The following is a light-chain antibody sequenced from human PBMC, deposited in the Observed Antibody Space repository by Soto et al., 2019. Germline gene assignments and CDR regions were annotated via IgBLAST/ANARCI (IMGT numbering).Light chain of an antibody. CDR3: QQRSNWPRGT. CDR2: DAS. V-gene: IGKV3-11*01. CDR1: QSVSSY. Sequence: EIVLTQSPATLSLSPGERATLSCRASQSVSSYLAWYQQKPGQATSLLIYDASNRATGIPARFSGSGSGTDFTLTISSLEPEDFAVYYCQQRSNWPRGTFGQGTKVEI. J-gene: IGKJ1*01.